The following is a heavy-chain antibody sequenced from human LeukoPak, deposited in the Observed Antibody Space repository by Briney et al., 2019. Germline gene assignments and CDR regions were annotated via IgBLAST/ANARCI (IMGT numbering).Heavy chain of an antibody. CDR3: ARALQDYYYYYMDV. V-gene: IGHV4-34*01. D-gene: IGHD5-24*01. CDR1: GGSFSGYY. Sequence: SETLSLTCAVYGGSFSGYYWSWIRQPPGKGLEWIGEINHSGSTNYNPSLKSLVTISVDTSKNQFSLKLSSVTAADTAVYYCARALQDYYYYYMDVWGKGTTVTVSS. J-gene: IGHJ6*03. CDR2: INHSGST.